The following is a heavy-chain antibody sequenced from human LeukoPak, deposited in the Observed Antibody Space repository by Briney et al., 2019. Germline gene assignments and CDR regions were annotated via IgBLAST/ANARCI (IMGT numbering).Heavy chain of an antibody. V-gene: IGHV3-21*01. J-gene: IGHJ4*02. Sequence: GGSLRLSCAASGFTLSSYSMNWVRQAPGKGLEWVSSISSSSSYIYYADSVKGRFTISRDNAKNSLYLQMNSLRAEDTAVYYCARDLGGYSYPSDYWGQGTLVTVSS. CDR2: ISSSSSYI. D-gene: IGHD5-18*01. CDR1: GFTLSSYS. CDR3: ARDLGGYSYPSDY.